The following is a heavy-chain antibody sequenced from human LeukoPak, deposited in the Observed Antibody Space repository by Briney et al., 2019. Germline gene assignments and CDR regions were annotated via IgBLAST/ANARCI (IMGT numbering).Heavy chain of an antibody. CDR2: INPSGGST. CDR3: ARGRAALVGANEDPSQAEFDY. V-gene: IGHV1-46*01. J-gene: IGHJ4*02. D-gene: IGHD1-26*01. CDR1: GYTFTSYY. Sequence: ASVKVSCKTSGYTFTSYYMHWVRQAPGHGLEWMGIINPSGGSTSYAQNFQGRVTMTRDTSTSTVYMELSSLRSEDTALYYCARGRAALVGANEDPSQAEFDYWGQGTLVIVSS.